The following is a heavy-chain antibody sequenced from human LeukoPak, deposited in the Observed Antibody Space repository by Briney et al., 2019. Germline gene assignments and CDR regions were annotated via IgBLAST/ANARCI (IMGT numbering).Heavy chain of an antibody. D-gene: IGHD2-21*02. V-gene: IGHV4-39*07. CDR2: IYYSGST. Sequence: SETLSLTCTVSGGSISSSSYYWGWIRQPPGKGLEWIGSIYYSGSTYYNPSLKSRVTISVDTSKNQFSLKLSSVTAADTAVYYCARYSSVGLVVTAHDAFDIWGQGTMVTVSS. CDR3: ARYSSVGLVVTAHDAFDI. CDR1: GGSISSSSYY. J-gene: IGHJ3*02.